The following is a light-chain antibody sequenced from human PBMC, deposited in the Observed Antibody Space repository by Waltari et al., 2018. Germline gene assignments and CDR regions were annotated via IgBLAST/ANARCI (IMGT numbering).Light chain of an antibody. CDR1: QSVGRT. Sequence: EVVLTKSPGTLSLSPGERATLSCRTSQSVGRTLAWYQQKPGQAPRRLIYAASTRATGIPDRFSGSGSETDFSLTITRLEPEDFAVYYCQHYVRLPVTFGQGTKVEIK. J-gene: IGKJ1*01. CDR3: QHYVRLPVT. V-gene: IGKV3-20*01. CDR2: AAS.